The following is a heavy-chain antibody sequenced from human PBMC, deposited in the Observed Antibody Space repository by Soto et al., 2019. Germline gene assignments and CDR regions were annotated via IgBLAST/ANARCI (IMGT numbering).Heavy chain of an antibody. V-gene: IGHV3-48*01. Sequence: EVQLVESGGGLVQPGGSLRLSCAASGFTFSSYSMNWVRQAPGKGLEWVSYISSSSSTIYYADSVKGRFTISRDNAKNSLYLQMNSLRAEDTAVCYCARDLAAAILDYWGQGTLVTVSS. J-gene: IGHJ4*02. CDR3: ARDLAAAILDY. CDR2: ISSSSSTI. D-gene: IGHD6-13*01. CDR1: GFTFSSYS.